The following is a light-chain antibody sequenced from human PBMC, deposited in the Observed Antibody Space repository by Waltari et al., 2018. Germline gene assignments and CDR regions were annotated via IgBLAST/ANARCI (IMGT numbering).Light chain of an antibody. Sequence: QSALTQPASVSGSPGQSIAISCIGTSSDVGANNFLSWYQHHPGRAPNLMIHEVTKRPSGVSTRFSGSKSGNTASLTISGLQAEDEADYYCCSYTTIGPVLIGGGTKVTVL. CDR3: CSYTTIGPVL. J-gene: IGLJ2*01. CDR1: SSDVGANNF. CDR2: EVT. V-gene: IGLV2-23*02.